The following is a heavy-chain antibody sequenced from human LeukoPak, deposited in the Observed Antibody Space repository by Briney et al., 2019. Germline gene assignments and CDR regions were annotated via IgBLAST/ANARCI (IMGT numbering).Heavy chain of an antibody. V-gene: IGHV3-30*04. CDR1: GFTISGDA. Sequence: GTSVILSCTASGFTISGDAMHWVRQAPGKGLQWVADISFGGTNKNYADSVKGRFTISRDNSKNTLFLQMNSLTTDDTALFYCARETRNALDLWGPGTLVTVSS. D-gene: IGHD2-2*01. CDR3: ARETRNALDL. J-gene: IGHJ4*01. CDR2: ISFGGTNK.